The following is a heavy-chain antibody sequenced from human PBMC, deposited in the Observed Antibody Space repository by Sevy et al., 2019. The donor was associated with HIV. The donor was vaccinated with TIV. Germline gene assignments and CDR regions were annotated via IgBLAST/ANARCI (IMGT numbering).Heavy chain of an antibody. Sequence: GGSLRLSCAASGFRFSSYEMNWVRQAPGKGLEWVASISNSGTNIYYSDSVRGRFTISRDTAKNSLYLQMNSLRAEDTAVYYCAGDLPPSATTVAHFDCWGQGTLVTVSS. V-gene: IGHV3-48*03. J-gene: IGHJ4*02. CDR3: AGDLPPSATTVAHFDC. CDR1: GFRFSSYE. CDR2: ISNSGTNI. D-gene: IGHD4-17*01.